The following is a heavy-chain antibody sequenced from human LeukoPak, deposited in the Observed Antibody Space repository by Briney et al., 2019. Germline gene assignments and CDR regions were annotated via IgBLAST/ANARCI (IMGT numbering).Heavy chain of an antibody. CDR3: VRQEFEHSNLPNWFDP. CDR2: IYPGDFDA. CDR1: GYRFTSYW. D-gene: IGHD6-6*01. J-gene: IGHJ5*02. Sequence: GESLKISCKGSGYRFTSYWIGWVRQTPGKGLEGMAIIYPGDFDARYSPSFRGHVTISVDTSISTAYLQWSSLKASATAMYFCVRQEFEHSNLPNWFDPCGQGTLVIVSS. V-gene: IGHV5-51*01.